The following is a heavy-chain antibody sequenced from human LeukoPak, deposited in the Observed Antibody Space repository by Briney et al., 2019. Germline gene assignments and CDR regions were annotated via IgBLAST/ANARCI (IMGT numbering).Heavy chain of an antibody. D-gene: IGHD5-12*01. J-gene: IGHJ5*02. CDR2: VSANSGET. V-gene: IGHV1-18*01. CDR1: GYRFTTYG. CDR3: ARDWESDARTITDR. Sequence: ASVTVSCKASGYRFTTYGISRLRQAPGQGLVWMGWVSANSGETSYAQNFRDRVTLTTDTSTSTAYIELRSLTSDDTAVYYCARDWESDARTITDRWGQGTLVTVSS.